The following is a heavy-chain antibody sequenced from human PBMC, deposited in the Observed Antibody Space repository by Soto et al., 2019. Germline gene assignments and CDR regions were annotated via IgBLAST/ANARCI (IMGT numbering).Heavy chain of an antibody. CDR2: INAGNGNT. J-gene: IGHJ4*02. D-gene: IGHD2-21*02. Sequence: QVQLVQSGAEEKKPGASGKVSCKASGYTFTSYAMHWVRQAPGQRLEWMGWINAGNGNTKYSQKFQGRVTITRDTSASTAYMELSSLRSEDTAVYYCARSIVVVTALDYLGPGTLVTVSS. V-gene: IGHV1-3*05. CDR1: GYTFTSYA. CDR3: ARSIVVVTALDY.